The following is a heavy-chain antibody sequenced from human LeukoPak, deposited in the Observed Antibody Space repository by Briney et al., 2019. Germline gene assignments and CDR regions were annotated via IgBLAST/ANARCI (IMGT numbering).Heavy chain of an antibody. CDR3: VKDYQDGSGSPVFDY. D-gene: IGHD3-10*01. J-gene: IGHJ4*02. CDR1: GFPFDDYG. Sequence: GGSLRISCAASGFPFDDYGMLWVRQAPGKGLEWVSLINWDGDSTYYADSVKGRFTISRDNSKNSLYLQMNSLRTEDTALYYCVKDYQDGSGSPVFDYWGQGTLVTVSS. V-gene: IGHV3-43*01. CDR2: INWDGDST.